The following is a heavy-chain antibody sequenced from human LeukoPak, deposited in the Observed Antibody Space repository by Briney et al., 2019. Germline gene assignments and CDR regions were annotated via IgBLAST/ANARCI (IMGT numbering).Heavy chain of an antibody. D-gene: IGHD3-10*01. CDR3: ARARRSGSSH. Sequence: SETLSLTCAVYGGSLSGYYWSWIRQPPGKGLEWIGEINHSGSTNYNPSLKSRVTISVDTSKNQFSLKLSSVTAADTAVYYCARARRSGSSHWGQGTLVTVSS. CDR2: INHSGST. J-gene: IGHJ4*02. CDR1: GGSLSGYY. V-gene: IGHV4-34*01.